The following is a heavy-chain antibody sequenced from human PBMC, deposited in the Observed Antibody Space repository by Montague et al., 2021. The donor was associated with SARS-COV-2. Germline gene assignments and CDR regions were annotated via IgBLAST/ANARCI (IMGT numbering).Heavy chain of an antibody. J-gene: IGHJ5*02. V-gene: IGHV4-39*01. CDR3: ARHRGSDSNWLDT. CDR1: SGSITSNSYY. Sequence: SETLSLTCTASSGSITSNSYYWSFIRKPPGKGLECIGSIDYSGSTYYNPSLKSRLTISVDTSKNQFSLKVRSVTAADTAVYYCARHRGSDSNWLDTRGQGALVTVTS. CDR2: IDYSGST. D-gene: IGHD5-24*01.